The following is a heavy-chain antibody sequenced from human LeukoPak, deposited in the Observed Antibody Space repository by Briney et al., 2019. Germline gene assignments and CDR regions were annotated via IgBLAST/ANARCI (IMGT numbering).Heavy chain of an antibody. CDR2: ISYDGSNK. CDR1: GFTFSSYG. Sequence: GSLRLSCAASGFTFSSYGMHWVRQAPGKGLEWVAVISYDGSNKYYADSVKGRFTISRDNSKNTLYLQMNSLRAEDTAVYYCAKGPYSSSWYFDYWGQGTQVTVSP. J-gene: IGHJ4*02. V-gene: IGHV3-30*18. D-gene: IGHD6-13*01. CDR3: AKGPYSSSWYFDY.